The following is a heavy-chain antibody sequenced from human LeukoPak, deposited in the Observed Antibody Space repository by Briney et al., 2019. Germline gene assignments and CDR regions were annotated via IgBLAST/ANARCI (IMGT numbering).Heavy chain of an antibody. CDR3: VRARGSSWSDF. V-gene: IGHV3-7*01. J-gene: IGHJ5*01. CDR1: GFTFSSYW. D-gene: IGHD6-13*01. CDR2: INQDGSEN. Sequence: PGGSLRLSCAASGFTFSSYWMSWVRQSPGKGLEWVANINQDGSENHYVDSVKGRFTISRDNAKNSVFVQMNGLRVEDTAVYYCVRARGSSWSDFWGQATLVTVSS.